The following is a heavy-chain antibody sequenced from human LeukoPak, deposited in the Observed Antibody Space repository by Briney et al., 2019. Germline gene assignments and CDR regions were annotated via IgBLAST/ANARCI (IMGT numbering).Heavy chain of an antibody. D-gene: IGHD6-13*01. Sequence: GGSLRLSCAASGFTFSSYSMNWVRQAPGKGLEWVSSISSSSSYIYYADSVKGRFTISRDNAKNSLYLQMNSLRAEDTAVYYCARDLYSSSWSATFDYWGQGTLVTVSS. J-gene: IGHJ4*02. CDR1: GFTFSSYS. CDR2: ISSSSSYI. V-gene: IGHV3-21*01. CDR3: ARDLYSSSWSATFDY.